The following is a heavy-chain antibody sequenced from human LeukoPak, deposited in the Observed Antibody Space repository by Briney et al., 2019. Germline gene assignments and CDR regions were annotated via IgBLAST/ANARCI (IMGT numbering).Heavy chain of an antibody. CDR1: GYTFTSYA. Sequence: GASVKVSCKASGYTFTSYAMNWVRQAPGQGLEWMGWINTNTGNPTYAQGFTGRFVFSLDTSVSTAYLQISSLKAEDTAVYYCVNSDTAMGLDYWGQGTLVTVSS. V-gene: IGHV7-4-1*02. D-gene: IGHD5-18*01. J-gene: IGHJ4*02. CDR2: INTNTGNP. CDR3: VNSDTAMGLDY.